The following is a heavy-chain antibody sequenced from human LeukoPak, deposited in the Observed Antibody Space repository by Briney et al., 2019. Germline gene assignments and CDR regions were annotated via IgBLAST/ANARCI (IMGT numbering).Heavy chain of an antibody. Sequence: PSETLSLTCTVSGYSISSGYYWGWIRQPPGKGLEWIGSIYHSGSTYYNPSLKSRVTISVDTSKNQFSLKLSSVTAADTAVYYCARDSRGTTVVPRWGNYFDYWGQGTLVTVSS. V-gene: IGHV4-38-2*02. CDR3: ARDSRGTTVVPRWGNYFDY. J-gene: IGHJ4*02. D-gene: IGHD4-23*01. CDR2: IYHSGST. CDR1: GYSISSGYY.